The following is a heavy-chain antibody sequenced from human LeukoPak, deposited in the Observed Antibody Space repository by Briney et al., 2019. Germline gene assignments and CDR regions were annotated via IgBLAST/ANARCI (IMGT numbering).Heavy chain of an antibody. CDR1: GGSFSGYY. V-gene: IGHV4-34*01. J-gene: IGHJ4*02. Sequence: SETLSLTCAVHGGSFSGYYWSWIRQPPGKGLEWIGEINHSGSTNYNPSLKSRVTISVDTSKNQFSLKLSSVTAADTAVYYCARLGGNDPFDYWGQGTLVTVSS. D-gene: IGHD2-15*01. CDR3: ARLGGNDPFDY. CDR2: INHSGST.